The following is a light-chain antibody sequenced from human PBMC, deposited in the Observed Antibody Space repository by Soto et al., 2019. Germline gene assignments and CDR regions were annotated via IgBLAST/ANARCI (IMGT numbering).Light chain of an antibody. Sequence: QSVLTQPPSASGTAGQRVTISCSGSRYNIGTNTVHWYQQLPRTAPQLLIHSNNQRPSGVPDRFSGSKSGTSASLAISGLQSEDEADYYCAVRDDSLNGWVFGGGTKLTVL. J-gene: IGLJ3*02. CDR3: AVRDDSLNGWV. V-gene: IGLV1-44*01. CDR1: RYNIGTNT. CDR2: SNN.